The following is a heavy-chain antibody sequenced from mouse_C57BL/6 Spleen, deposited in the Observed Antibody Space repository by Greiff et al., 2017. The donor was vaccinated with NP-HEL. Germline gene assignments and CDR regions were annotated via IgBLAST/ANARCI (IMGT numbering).Heavy chain of an antibody. Sequence: QVQLQQPGAELVRPGSSVKLSCKASGYTFTSYWMHWVKQRPIQGLEWIGNIDPSDSETHYNQKFKDKATLTVDKSSSTAYMQLSSLTSEDSAVYYCARLYYDYSEAFFDYWGQGTTLTVSS. CDR2: IDPSDSET. J-gene: IGHJ2*01. V-gene: IGHV1-52*01. CDR3: ARLYYDYSEAFFDY. CDR1: GYTFTSYW. D-gene: IGHD2-4*01.